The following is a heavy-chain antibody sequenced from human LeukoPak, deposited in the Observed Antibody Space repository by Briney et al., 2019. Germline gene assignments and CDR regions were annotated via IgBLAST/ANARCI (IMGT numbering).Heavy chain of an antibody. CDR2: VYHSGSA. CDR1: GYSISRGSY. CDR3: AVGLHSGQFAFDI. J-gene: IGHJ3*02. V-gene: IGHV4-38-2*01. Sequence: SETLSLTCAVSGYSISRGSYWGWIRQPPGKGLGWIGGVYHSGSAYYNPSLKSRVTISVDTSKNQFSLKLTSVTAADTAVYYCAVGLHSGQFAFDIWGQGTMVTVSS. D-gene: IGHD5-24*01.